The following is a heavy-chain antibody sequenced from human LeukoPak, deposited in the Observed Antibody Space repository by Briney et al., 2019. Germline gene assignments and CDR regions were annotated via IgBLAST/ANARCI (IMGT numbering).Heavy chain of an antibody. CDR2: ISTSGNTR. CDR3: VKDFFIMGYLFDY. Sequence: PGGSLRLSCAASGFTFSSYEMNWVRQAPGKGLEWVSYISTSGNTRYYADSVKGRFTISRDNSKNTLYLQMSSLRAEDTAVYYCVKDFFIMGYLFDYWGQGTLVTVSS. V-gene: IGHV3-48*03. D-gene: IGHD5-18*01. J-gene: IGHJ4*02. CDR1: GFTFSSYE.